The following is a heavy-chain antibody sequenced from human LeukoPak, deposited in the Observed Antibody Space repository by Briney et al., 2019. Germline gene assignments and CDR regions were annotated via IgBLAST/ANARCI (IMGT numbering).Heavy chain of an antibody. CDR1: GFTFSSYD. J-gene: IGHJ4*02. CDR3: ARGHFGGSSSVDY. Sequence: GGSLRLSCAASGFTFSSYDMHWVRQVTGKGLEWVSAIGTAGDTYYPGSVKGRFTISRENAKNSLYLQMNSLRAEDTAVYYCARGHFGGSSSVDYWGQGTLVTVSS. CDR2: IGTAGDT. D-gene: IGHD3-10*01. V-gene: IGHV3-13*01.